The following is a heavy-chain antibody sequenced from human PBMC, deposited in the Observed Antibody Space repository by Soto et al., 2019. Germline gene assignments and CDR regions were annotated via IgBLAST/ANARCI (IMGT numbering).Heavy chain of an antibody. CDR3: ARVYYYASSGYYPFDY. V-gene: IGHV1-69*13. Sequence: SVNVSCKASGGTFSSYAISWVRQAPGQGLEWMGGIIPIFGTANYAQKFQGRVTITAXXXXXXAXMXLXXXXSEXTAVYYCARVYYYASSGYYPFDYWGQGTLVTVSS. CDR1: GGTFSSYA. CDR2: IIPIFGTA. J-gene: IGHJ4*02. D-gene: IGHD3-22*01.